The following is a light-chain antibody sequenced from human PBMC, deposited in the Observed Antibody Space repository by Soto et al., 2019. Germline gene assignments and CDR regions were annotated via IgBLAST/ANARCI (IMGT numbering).Light chain of an antibody. CDR1: QSVSSSY. CDR3: QQYGSSPRT. CDR2: DAS. J-gene: IGKJ1*01. V-gene: IGKV3-20*01. Sequence: EIVLTQSPGTLSLSPGERATLSCRASQSVSSSYLAWYQQTPGQAPRLLIYDASSRATGIPDRFSGSGSGTDFTLTISRLEPEDFVVYYCQQYGSSPRTFGQGTKVEIK.